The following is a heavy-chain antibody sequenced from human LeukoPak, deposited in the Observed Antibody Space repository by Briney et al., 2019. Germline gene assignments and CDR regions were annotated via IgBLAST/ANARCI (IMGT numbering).Heavy chain of an antibody. CDR1: GFTFDDYG. J-gene: IGHJ6*03. D-gene: IGHD4-11*01. Sequence: AGGSLRLSCAASGFTFDDYGMSWVRQAPGKGLEWVSGINWNGGSTGHADSVKGRFTISRDNAKNSLYLQMNSLRAEDTALYYCARGRLTTVDFTVPNYYYYMDVWGKGTTVTVSS. V-gene: IGHV3-20*04. CDR2: INWNGGST. CDR3: ARGRLTTVDFTVPNYYYYMDV.